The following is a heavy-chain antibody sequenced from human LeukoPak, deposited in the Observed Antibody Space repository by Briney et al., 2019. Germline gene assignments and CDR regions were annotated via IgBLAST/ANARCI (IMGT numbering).Heavy chain of an antibody. J-gene: IGHJ3*01. D-gene: IGHD3-22*01. CDR2: IWYDESNK. V-gene: IGHV3-33*01. CDR1: GFSFNSYG. CDR3: ARCLTSYYATMSRAPIGSFDL. Sequence: GGSLRLSCEAAGFSFNSYGMHWVRQAPGKGLQWVAVIWYDESNKYYEDSLKGRFTVSRDNSKHTLYLQMTSLRFEDTAVYYCARCLTSYYATMSRAPIGSFDLWGQGTVVSVSS.